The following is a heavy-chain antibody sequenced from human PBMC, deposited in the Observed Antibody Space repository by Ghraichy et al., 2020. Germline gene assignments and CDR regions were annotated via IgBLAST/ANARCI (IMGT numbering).Heavy chain of an antibody. J-gene: IGHJ4*02. V-gene: IGHV3-30*02. D-gene: IGHD6-19*01. Sequence: GGSLRLSCAASGFTFSIYDIHWVRQAPGKGLDWVAFIRYDGSNEYYADSVKGRFTISRDNSKNTLYLQMSSLRPEDTAVYYCAKGVGAVTGTIDYWGQGTLVTVSS. CDR1: GFTFSIYD. CDR3: AKGVGAVTGTIDY. CDR2: IRYDGSNE.